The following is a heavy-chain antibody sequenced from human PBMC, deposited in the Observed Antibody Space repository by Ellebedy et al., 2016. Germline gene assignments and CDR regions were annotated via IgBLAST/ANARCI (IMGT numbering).Heavy chain of an antibody. CDR2: INLNSGGT. V-gene: IGHV1-2*02. CDR3: ARDNYLGFGKSFHFDH. CDR1: GYTFTGYY. J-gene: IGHJ4*02. Sequence: ASVKVSCKASGYTFTGYYLHWVRQAPGQGLEWMGWINLNSGGTNYAQKFQGRVTMTRDTSISTAYMELSRLRSDDTAVYYCARDNYLGFGKSFHFDHWGQGTPVTVSS. D-gene: IGHD4-11*01.